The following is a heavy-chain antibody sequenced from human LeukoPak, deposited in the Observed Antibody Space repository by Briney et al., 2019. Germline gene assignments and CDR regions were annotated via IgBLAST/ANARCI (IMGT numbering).Heavy chain of an antibody. CDR1: GFTFSSYG. V-gene: IGHV3-33*01. D-gene: IGHD6-19*01. CDR3: ARPESGWYFSFDY. J-gene: IGHJ4*02. Sequence: PGGSLRLSCAASGFTFSSYGMHWVRLAPGKGLEWVAVIWYDGSNKYYADSVKGRFTISRDNSKNTLYLQMNSLRAEDTAVYYCARPESGWYFSFDYWGQGTLVTVSS. CDR2: IWYDGSNK.